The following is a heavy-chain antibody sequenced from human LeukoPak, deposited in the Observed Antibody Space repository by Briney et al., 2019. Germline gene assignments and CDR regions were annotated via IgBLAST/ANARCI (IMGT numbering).Heavy chain of an antibody. CDR1: GFTFSTYG. Sequence: PGGSLRLSCAASGFTFSTYGISWVRQATGKGLEWVSAITGSGDITKYADSVKGRFTISRDNSKNTVYLQMNSLRVEDTALYYCAKRITATTPFDYWGQGTLVIVSS. J-gene: IGHJ4*02. CDR3: AKRITATTPFDY. V-gene: IGHV3-23*01. CDR2: ITGSGDIT. D-gene: IGHD3-16*01.